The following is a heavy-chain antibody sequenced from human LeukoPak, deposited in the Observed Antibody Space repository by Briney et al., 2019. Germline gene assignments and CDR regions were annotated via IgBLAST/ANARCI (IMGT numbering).Heavy chain of an antibody. J-gene: IGHJ5*02. V-gene: IGHV3-13*01. Sequence: GGSLRLSCAASGFTFSSYDMHWVRQATGKGLEWVSAIRTAGDTYYPGSVKGRFTISRDNTKNSLYLQMNSLRAGDTAVYYCARGISSGWHKNWFDPWGQGTLVTVSS. D-gene: IGHD6-19*01. CDR2: IRTAGDT. CDR1: GFTFSSYD. CDR3: ARGISSGWHKNWFDP.